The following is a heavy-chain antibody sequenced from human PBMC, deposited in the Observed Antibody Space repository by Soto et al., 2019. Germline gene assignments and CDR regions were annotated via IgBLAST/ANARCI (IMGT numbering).Heavy chain of an antibody. Sequence: EVHLLESGGGLVQPGGSLRLSCAASRFTFSSYAMSWVRQAPGKGLEWVSAISGSGGSTYYADSVKGRFTISRDNSKSTLYLQMNSLRAEDTGIYYCAKDRSRSGSYYYYMDVWGKGTTVTVSS. CDR1: RFTFSSYA. CDR2: ISGSGGST. J-gene: IGHJ6*03. CDR3: AKDRSRSGSYYYYMDV. V-gene: IGHV3-23*01. D-gene: IGHD3-10*01.